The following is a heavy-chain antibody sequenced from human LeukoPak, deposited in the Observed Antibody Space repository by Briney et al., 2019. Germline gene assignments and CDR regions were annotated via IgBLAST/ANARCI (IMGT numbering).Heavy chain of an antibody. V-gene: IGHV3-48*03. CDR1: GFTFSSYE. J-gene: IGHJ4*02. Sequence: GGSLRLSCAASGFTFSSYEMNWVRQAPGKGLEWVSYLSSSGRSIYYADSVKGRFTISRDNAKNSLYLQMNSLRAEDTAVYYCARDGEDYDSSGYYYYFDYWGQGTLVTVSS. CDR3: ARDGEDYDSSGYYYYFDY. CDR2: LSSSGRSI. D-gene: IGHD3-22*01.